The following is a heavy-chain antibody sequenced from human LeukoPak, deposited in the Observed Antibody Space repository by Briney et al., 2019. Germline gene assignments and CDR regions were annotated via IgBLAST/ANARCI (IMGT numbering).Heavy chain of an antibody. CDR2: IYPGDSDT. Sequence: GESLKISCRGSGYSFTSYWIGWVRQMPGKGLEWLGIIYPGDSDTRYSPSFQGQVTISADKSISTAYLQWSSLKASDTAMYYCARQNEALATIPLFDYWGQGTLVTVSS. V-gene: IGHV5-51*01. CDR3: ARQNEALATIPLFDY. D-gene: IGHD5-24*01. CDR1: GYSFTSYW. J-gene: IGHJ4*02.